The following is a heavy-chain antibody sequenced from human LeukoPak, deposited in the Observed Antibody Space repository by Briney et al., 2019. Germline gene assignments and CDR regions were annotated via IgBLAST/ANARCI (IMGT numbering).Heavy chain of an antibody. CDR2: IYTSGST. CDR1: GGSISNYY. Sequence: PSETLSLTCTVSGGSISNYYWSWIRQPAGKGLEWIGRIYTSGSTNYNPSLKSRVTMSVDTSKNQFSLKLSSVTAADTAVYYCAKGPPEYCSGGSCHSGRNWIDPWGQGTLVTVSS. CDR3: AKGPPEYCSGGSCHSGRNWIDP. D-gene: IGHD2-15*01. V-gene: IGHV4-4*07. J-gene: IGHJ5*02.